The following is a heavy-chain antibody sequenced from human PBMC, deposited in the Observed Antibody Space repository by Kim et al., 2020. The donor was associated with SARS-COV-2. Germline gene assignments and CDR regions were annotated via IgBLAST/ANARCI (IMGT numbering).Heavy chain of an antibody. CDR3: ARWGIGLWLRPYYYYGMDV. J-gene: IGHJ6*02. V-gene: IGHV4-59*01. D-gene: IGHD5-18*01. CDR1: GGSISSYY. CDR2: IYYSGST. Sequence: SETLSLTCTVSGGSISSYYWSWIRQPPGKGLEWIGYIYYSGSTNYNPSLKSRVTISVDTSKNQFSLKLSSVTAADTAVYYCARWGIGLWLRPYYYYGMDVWGQGTTVTVSS.